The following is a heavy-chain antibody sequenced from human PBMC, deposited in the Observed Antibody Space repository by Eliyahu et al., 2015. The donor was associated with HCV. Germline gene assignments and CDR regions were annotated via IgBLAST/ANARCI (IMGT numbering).Heavy chain of an antibody. J-gene: IGHJ4*02. D-gene: IGHD6-19*01. CDR1: GFXFXSYG. CDR3: AKVRGIAVAGSVDY. V-gene: IGHV3-30*18. CDR2: ISYDGSNK. Sequence: QVQLVESGGGVVQPGRSLRLSCAAXGFXFXSYGMHWVRQAPGKGLEWVAVISYDGSNKYYADSVKGRFTISRDNSKNTLYLQMNSLRAEDTAVYYCAKVRGIAVAGSVDYWGQGTLVTVSS.